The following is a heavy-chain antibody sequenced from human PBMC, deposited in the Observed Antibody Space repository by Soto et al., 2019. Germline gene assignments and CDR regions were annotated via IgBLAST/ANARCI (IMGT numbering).Heavy chain of an antibody. CDR2: IYYSGST. J-gene: IGHJ4*02. CDR3: ARVYYYDSSGYLDC. CDR1: GGSISSGGYY. D-gene: IGHD3-22*01. V-gene: IGHV4-31*03. Sequence: SETLSLSCTVSGGSISSGGYYWSWIRQHPGKGLEWIGYIYYSGSTYYNPSLKSRVTISVDTSKNQFSLKLSSVTAADTAVYYCARVYYYDSSGYLDCWGQGTLVTVSS.